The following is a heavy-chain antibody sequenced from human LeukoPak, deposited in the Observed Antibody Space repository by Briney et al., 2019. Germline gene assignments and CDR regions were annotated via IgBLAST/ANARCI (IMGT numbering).Heavy chain of an antibody. CDR3: ARLSVRTAMVAAGGYFDY. V-gene: IGHV5-51*01. CDR1: GYSFTTYW. Sequence: PGESLKISCKGSGYSFTTYWIGWVRQMPGKGLEWMGIIYPGDSDTRYSPSFQGQVTISADKSITTAYLQWSSLKASDTAMYYCARLSVRTAMVAAGGYFDYWGQGTLVTVSS. J-gene: IGHJ4*02. D-gene: IGHD5-18*01. CDR2: IYPGDSDT.